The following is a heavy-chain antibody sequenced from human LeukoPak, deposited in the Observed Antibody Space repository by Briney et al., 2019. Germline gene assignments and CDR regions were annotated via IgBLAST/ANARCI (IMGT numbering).Heavy chain of an antibody. J-gene: IGHJ6*03. D-gene: IGHD1-1*01. V-gene: IGHV3-7*01. CDR2: IKRDGSEK. CDR3: ARDVDDRYYYYYYMDV. Sequence: GGSLRLSCAASGFTFSSYWMSWVRQAPGKGLEWVANIKRDGSEKYSVDSVKGRFTISRDNAKNSLYLQMNSLRAEDTAVYYCARDVDDRYYYYYYMDVWGKGTTVTVSS. CDR1: GFTFSSYW.